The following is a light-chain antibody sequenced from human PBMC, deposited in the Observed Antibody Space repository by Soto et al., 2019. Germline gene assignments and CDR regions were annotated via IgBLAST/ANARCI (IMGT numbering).Light chain of an antibody. CDR2: DAT. V-gene: IGKV3-11*01. CDR1: QSVSNY. Sequence: EIVLTQSPVTLSLSPGERATLSCRASQSVSNYLAWYQQKPGQPPRLLIYDATNRASGIPDRFSATWSGTDFVLTISSLDPEDFAVYFCQPRSTLPFTFGGGTRVEI. CDR3: QPRSTLPFT. J-gene: IGKJ4*01.